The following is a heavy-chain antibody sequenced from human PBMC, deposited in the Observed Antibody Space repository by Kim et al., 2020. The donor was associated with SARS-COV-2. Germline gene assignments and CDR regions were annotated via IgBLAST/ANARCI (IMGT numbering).Heavy chain of an antibody. V-gene: IGHV3-23*01. CDR1: GFTFSSYA. Sequence: GGSLRLSCAASGFTFSSYAMSWVRQAPGKGLEWVSAISGSGGSTYYADSVKGRFTISRDNSKNTLYLQMNSLRAEDTAVYYCATAHGWLHHYYYYGMDVWGQGTTVTVSS. CDR3: ATAHGWLHHYYYYGMDV. CDR2: ISGSGGST. D-gene: IGHD5-12*01. J-gene: IGHJ6*02.